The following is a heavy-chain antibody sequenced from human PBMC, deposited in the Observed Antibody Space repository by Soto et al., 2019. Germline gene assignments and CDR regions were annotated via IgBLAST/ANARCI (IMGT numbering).Heavy chain of an antibody. D-gene: IGHD1-26*01. CDR3: AKSRVGKTIYYFDY. Sequence: PGGSLRLSCAASGFTFDDYAMHWVRQAPGKGLEWVSGISWNSGSIGYAGSVKGRFTISRDNAKNSLYLQMNSLRAEDTALYYCAKSRVGKTIYYFDYWGQGTLVTVSS. CDR1: GFTFDDYA. J-gene: IGHJ4*02. V-gene: IGHV3-9*01. CDR2: ISWNSGSI.